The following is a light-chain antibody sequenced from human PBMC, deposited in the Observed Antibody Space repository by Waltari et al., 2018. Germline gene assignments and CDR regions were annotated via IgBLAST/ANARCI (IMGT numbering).Light chain of an antibody. J-gene: IGKJ3*01. CDR2: AAS. CDR3: QQLDSYPFT. Sequence: DIQMTQSPSSLSASVGDRVAITCRASQSVDNYLNWYRQRPGKAPELHIYAASSLQGGVPSRFTGSGYGTDFTLTISSLQSEDFATYYCQQLDSYPFTFGPGTKVDIK. CDR1: QSVDNY. V-gene: IGKV1-39*01.